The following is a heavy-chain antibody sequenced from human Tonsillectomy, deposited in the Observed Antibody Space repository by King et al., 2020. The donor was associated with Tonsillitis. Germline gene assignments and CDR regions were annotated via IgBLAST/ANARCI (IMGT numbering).Heavy chain of an antibody. D-gene: IGHD6-19*01. CDR3: ARDQDSSGWGNWFDP. CDR2: ISYDGSNK. V-gene: IGHV3-30-3*01. J-gene: IGHJ5*02. Sequence: VQLVESGGGVVQPGRSLRLSCAASGFTFSSYAMHWVRQAPGKGLEWVAVISYDGSNKYYADSVKGRFTISRDSSKNTLYLQMNSLRAEDTAVYYCARDQDSSGWGNWFDPWGQGTLVTVSS. CDR1: GFTFSSYA.